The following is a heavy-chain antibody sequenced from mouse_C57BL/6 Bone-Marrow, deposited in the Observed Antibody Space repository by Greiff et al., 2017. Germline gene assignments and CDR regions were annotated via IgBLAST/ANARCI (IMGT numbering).Heavy chain of an antibody. D-gene: IGHD2-3*01. CDR3: ARWLLRGFAY. V-gene: IGHV1-82*01. CDR1: GYAFSSSW. CDR2: IYPGDGDT. Sequence: QVQLKESGPELVKPGASVKISCKASGYAFSSSWMNWVKQRPGKGLEWIGRIYPGDGDTNYNGTFKGKATLTADKSSSTAYMQLSSVASEDSAVYFCARWLLRGFAYWGQGTLVTVSA. J-gene: IGHJ3*01.